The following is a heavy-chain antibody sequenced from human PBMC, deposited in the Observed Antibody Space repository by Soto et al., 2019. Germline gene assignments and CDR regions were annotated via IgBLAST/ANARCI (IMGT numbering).Heavy chain of an antibody. Sequence: ASVKVSCKASGYRFNNYGISWVRQAPGQGLEDMGRLSPHKANKTYVQKFGGRVAMPINPPTTTAYRELRTLTSADTAVYYWARFQVVSGSKWWDPGGQGPRATVPS. CDR1: GYRFNNYG. V-gene: IGHV1-18*01. CDR2: LSPHKANK. D-gene: IGHD2-15*01. CDR3: ARFQVVSGSKWWDP. J-gene: IGHJ5*02.